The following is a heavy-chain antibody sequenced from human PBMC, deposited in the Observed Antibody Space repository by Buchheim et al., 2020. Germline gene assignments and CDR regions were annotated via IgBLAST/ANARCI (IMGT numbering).Heavy chain of an antibody. D-gene: IGHD3-10*01. Sequence: QVQLVESGGGVVQPGRSLRLSCAASGFTFSSYAMHWVRQAPGKGLEWVAVISYDGSNKYYADSVKGRFTISRDNSKNKLYLQMNSLRAEDTAVYYCAREANGSGQIGYYGMDVWGQGTT. CDR3: AREANGSGQIGYYGMDV. CDR2: ISYDGSNK. CDR1: GFTFSSYA. V-gene: IGHV3-30-3*01. J-gene: IGHJ6*02.